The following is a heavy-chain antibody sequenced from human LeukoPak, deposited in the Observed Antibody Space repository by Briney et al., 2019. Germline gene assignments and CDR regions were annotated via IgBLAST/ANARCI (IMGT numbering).Heavy chain of an antibody. CDR2: IFNPGGAT. V-gene: IGHV3-74*01. D-gene: IGHD2-21*02. Sequence: GGSLRLSCAASGFTFSSYWMHWVRQAPGKGLVWVSRIFNPGGATAYVDSVKGRFTISRDNAENTLSLQMNSLRVEDTAVYYCVRVNCAGDCTSRDWYFDLWXRXTLVVVSS. J-gene: IGHJ2*01. CDR3: VRVNCAGDCTSRDWYFDL. CDR1: GFTFSSYW.